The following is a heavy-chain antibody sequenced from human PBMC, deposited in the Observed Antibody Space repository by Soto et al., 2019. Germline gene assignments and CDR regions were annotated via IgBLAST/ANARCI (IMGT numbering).Heavy chain of an antibody. J-gene: IGHJ6*02. D-gene: IGHD6-6*01. Sequence: PGGSLRLSCAASGFTFDDYTMHWVRQAPGKGLEWVSLISWDGGSTYYADSVKGRFTISRDNSKNSLYLQMNSLSTEDTALYYCAKAYSSSPHYYYYYGMDVWGQGTTVTVS. CDR2: ISWDGGST. CDR1: GFTFDDYT. V-gene: IGHV3-43*01. CDR3: AKAYSSSPHYYYYYGMDV.